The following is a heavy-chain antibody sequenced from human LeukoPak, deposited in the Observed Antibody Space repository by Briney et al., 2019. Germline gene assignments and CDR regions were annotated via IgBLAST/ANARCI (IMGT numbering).Heavy chain of an antibody. D-gene: IGHD3-3*01. CDR3: ARYCYDFWSGYYWFDP. Sequence: SKTLSLTCAVYGGSFSGYYWSWIRQPPGKGLEWIGEINHSGSTNYNPSLKSRVTISVDTSKNQFSLKLSSVTAADTAVYYCARYCYDFWSGYYWFDPWGQGTLVTVSS. V-gene: IGHV4-34*01. CDR2: INHSGST. CDR1: GGSFSGYY. J-gene: IGHJ5*02.